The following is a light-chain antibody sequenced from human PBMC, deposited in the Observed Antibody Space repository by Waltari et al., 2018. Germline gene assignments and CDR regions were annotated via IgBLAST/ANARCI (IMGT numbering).Light chain of an antibody. V-gene: IGKV3-15*01. CDR2: GAS. Sequence: EIVMTQSPATLSVSSGERATLSCRASQSITDNLVWYQLQPGQAPRLLIYGASSRATGVPARFSGSRSGTDFTLTNSSLQSDDFAIDYCQQYNTWPPLPFGGGTKVEIK. CDR3: QQYNTWPPLP. CDR1: QSITDN. J-gene: IGKJ4*01.